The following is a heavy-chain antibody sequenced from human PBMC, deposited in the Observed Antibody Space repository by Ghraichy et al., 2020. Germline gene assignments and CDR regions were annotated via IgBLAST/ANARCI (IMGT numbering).Heavy chain of an antibody. J-gene: IGHJ4*02. D-gene: IGHD3-16*02. CDR2: IYYSGST. V-gene: IGHV4-39*01. CDR3: ARHPHFTFGGVIAAYFDY. CDR1: GGSISSSSYY. Sequence: SETLSLTCTVSGGSISSSSYYWGWIRQPPGKGLEWIGSIYYSGSTYYNPSLKSRVTISVDTSKNQFSLKLSSVTAADTAVYYCARHPHFTFGGVIAAYFDYWGQGTLVTVSS.